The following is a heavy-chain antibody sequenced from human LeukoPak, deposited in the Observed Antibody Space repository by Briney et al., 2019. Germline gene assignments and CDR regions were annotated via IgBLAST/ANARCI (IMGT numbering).Heavy chain of an antibody. CDR1: GYTSTYRY. D-gene: IGHD5-18*01. J-gene: IGHJ3*02. V-gene: IGHV1-45*02. Sequence: GASVKVSCKASGYTSTYRYLHWGREAPGQALEWMGWITPFNGDTHYAQKCQDRVTFTMERSLSTAYMELSSLRSEDTDTYYCTSLLVDTPIGEAFDIWGQGTMVTVSS. CDR2: ITPFNGDT. CDR3: TSLLVDTPIGEAFDI.